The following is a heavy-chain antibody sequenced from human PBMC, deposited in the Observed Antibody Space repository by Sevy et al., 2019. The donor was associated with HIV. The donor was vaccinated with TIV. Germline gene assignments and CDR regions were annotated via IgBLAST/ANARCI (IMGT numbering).Heavy chain of an antibody. V-gene: IGHV3-7*01. D-gene: IGHD2-21*02. CDR3: AREVGGFNWRLHYFDS. J-gene: IGHJ4*02. Sequence: GGSLRLSCAASGFTFTDYWMSWVRQTPGKGLEWVATIKQDESEKYYVDSVKGRFAISRDNGKNSVSLQMNGLRVEDTARYYCAREVGGFNWRLHYFDSWGQGTLVTVSS. CDR2: IKQDESEK. CDR1: GFTFTDYW.